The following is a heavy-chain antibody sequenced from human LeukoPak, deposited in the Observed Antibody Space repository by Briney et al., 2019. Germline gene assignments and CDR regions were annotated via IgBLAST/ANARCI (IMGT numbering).Heavy chain of an antibody. Sequence: GRSLRLSCGASGFTFDDYAMHWVRQAPGKGLEWVSGISWNSGSIGYADSVKGRFTISRDNAKNSLYLQMNSLRAEDTAVYYCAREGLYYYDSSDGDYWGQGTLVTVSS. CDR2: ISWNSGSI. V-gene: IGHV3-9*01. D-gene: IGHD3-22*01. CDR3: AREGLYYYDSSDGDY. J-gene: IGHJ4*02. CDR1: GFTFDDYA.